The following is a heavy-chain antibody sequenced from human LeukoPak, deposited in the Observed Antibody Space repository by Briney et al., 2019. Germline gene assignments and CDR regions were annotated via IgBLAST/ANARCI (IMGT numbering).Heavy chain of an antibody. Sequence: GGSLRLSCAASRFIFSNYAMSWVRQVPGGGLEWVSTISSRGDSTYVADSVKGRFTISRDNSKNSLYLQMNTVRAEDTAVYYCVKGPRPDITVAHTVENWGQGTLVTVSS. V-gene: IGHV3-23*01. CDR2: ISSRGDST. CDR3: VKGPRPDITVAHTVEN. D-gene: IGHD6-19*01. CDR1: RFIFSNYA. J-gene: IGHJ4*02.